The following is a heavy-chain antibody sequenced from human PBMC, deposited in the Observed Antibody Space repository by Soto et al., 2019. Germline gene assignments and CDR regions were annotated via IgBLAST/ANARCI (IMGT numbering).Heavy chain of an antibody. CDR3: ARVPPPVDS. J-gene: IGHJ4*02. Sequence: QVQLVQSGAEVKKPGASVKVSCKASGYTFTSYGISWVRQAPGQGLEWMGWISAYNGNTKYAQKLQGRVTMTTDTPRRTASRKLSTLRPDAPAVYYCARVPPPVDSWAQGTLVTVSS. V-gene: IGHV1-18*01. CDR2: ISAYNGNT. CDR1: GYTFTSYG.